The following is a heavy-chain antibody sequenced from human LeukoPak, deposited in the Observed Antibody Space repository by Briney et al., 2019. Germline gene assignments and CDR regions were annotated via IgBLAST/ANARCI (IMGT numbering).Heavy chain of an antibody. CDR3: AKELNSYGFGDY. Sequence: SGGSLRLSCAASGFTFSTYSMSCVRQAPGKGLDWVSAISGSGDSTYYADSVQGRFTISRDNSKNTLYLQMNSLRAEDTAVYYCAKELNSYGFGDYWGQGTLVTVSS. J-gene: IGHJ4*02. CDR2: ISGSGDST. D-gene: IGHD5-18*01. CDR1: GFTFSTYS. V-gene: IGHV3-23*01.